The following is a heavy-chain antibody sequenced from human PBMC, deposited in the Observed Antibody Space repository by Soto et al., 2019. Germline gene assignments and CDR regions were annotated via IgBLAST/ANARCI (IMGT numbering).Heavy chain of an antibody. CDR2: ISGPGVT. J-gene: IGHJ5*02. CDR3: ARTRLQYRQLVS. CDR1: GFSVTNTY. D-gene: IGHD4-4*01. V-gene: IGHV3-53*01. Sequence: GGSLRLSCAASGFSVTNTYMHWVRQAPGKGLEWVSVISGPGVTYYADSVKGRIALSRDTSQNTMYLHMRNLRADDTAVYYCARTRLQYRQLVSWGQGTLVTVSS.